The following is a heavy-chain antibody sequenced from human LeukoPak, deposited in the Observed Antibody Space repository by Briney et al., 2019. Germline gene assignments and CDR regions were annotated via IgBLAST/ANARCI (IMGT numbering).Heavy chain of an antibody. CDR3: ARGLETPFSGFDP. D-gene: IGHD2/OR15-2a*01. J-gene: IGHJ5*02. V-gene: IGHV1-2*02. Sequence: ASVKVSCKASGYTFTSYGISWVRQAPGQGLEWMGWINPNSGGTNYAQKFQGRVTMTRDTSISTAYMELNRLRSDDTAVYYCARGLETPFSGFDPWGQGTLVTVSS. CDR2: INPNSGGT. CDR1: GYTFTSYG.